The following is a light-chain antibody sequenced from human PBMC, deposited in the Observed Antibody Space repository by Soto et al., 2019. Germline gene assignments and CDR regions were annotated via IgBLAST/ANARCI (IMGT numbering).Light chain of an antibody. CDR3: MQGTHWPWT. V-gene: IGKV2-30*01. J-gene: IGKJ1*01. CDR1: QSLLYSDGDTY. CDR2: KVY. Sequence: DVVMTQSPLSLPVTLGQPASISCRSSQSLLYSDGDTYLNWFQQRPGQSPRRLIYKVYNRDSGVPDRFSGSGSGTDFTLKISRVEAEDVGVYYCMQGTHWPWTFGQGTKVEIK.